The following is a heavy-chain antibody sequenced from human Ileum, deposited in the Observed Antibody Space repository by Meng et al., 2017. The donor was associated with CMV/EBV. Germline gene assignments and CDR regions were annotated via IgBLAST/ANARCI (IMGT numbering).Heavy chain of an antibody. D-gene: IGHD6-19*01. V-gene: IGHV3-30*02. CDR2: IRYDGSNK. Sequence: GESLKISCAASGFTFSSYGMHWVRQAPGKGLEWVAFIRYDGSNKYYADSVKGRFTISRDNSKNTLYLQMNSLRAEDTAVYYCAKDATYNSGPWNYYYGMDVWGQGTTVTVSS. J-gene: IGHJ6*02. CDR1: GFTFSSYG. CDR3: AKDATYNSGPWNYYYGMDV.